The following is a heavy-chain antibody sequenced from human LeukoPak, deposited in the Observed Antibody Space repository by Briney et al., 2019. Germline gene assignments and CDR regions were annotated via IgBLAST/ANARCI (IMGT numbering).Heavy chain of an antibody. J-gene: IGHJ4*02. V-gene: IGHV3-33*06. D-gene: IGHD5-12*01. Sequence: PVRSLRLSCAASGFTFSNCDMHWVRQAPGKGLEWVAVIWYDGTNKYYADSVKGRFTISRDNSKNTLFLQMNSLRAEDTAVYYCAKDRGPYSGYDSFFDFWGQGTLVTVSS. CDR3: AKDRGPYSGYDSFFDF. CDR2: IWYDGTNK. CDR1: GFTFSNCD.